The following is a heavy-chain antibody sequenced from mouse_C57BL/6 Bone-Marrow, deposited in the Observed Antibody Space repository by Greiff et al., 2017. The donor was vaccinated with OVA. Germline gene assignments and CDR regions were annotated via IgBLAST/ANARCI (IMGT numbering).Heavy chain of an antibody. J-gene: IGHJ2*01. V-gene: IGHV1-31*01. CDR3: ARGTGFDY. CDR1: GYSFPGYY. D-gene: IGHD3-3*01. CDR2: ISPYNGVY. Sequence: EVKLMESGPELVKPGASVKISCKASGYSFPGYYMHWVTQSHGNILAWLGYISPYNGVYTYNQNFKGKATVTVDKSSSTAYMELRSLTSEDSAVYYCARGTGFDYGGQGTTLTVSS.